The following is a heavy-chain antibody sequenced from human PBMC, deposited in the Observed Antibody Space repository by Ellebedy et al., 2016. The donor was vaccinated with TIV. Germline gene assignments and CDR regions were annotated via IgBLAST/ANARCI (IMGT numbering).Heavy chain of an antibody. CDR1: GDSVASNSAA. CDR2: TYSRSKWCN. J-gene: IGHJ4*02. CDR3: ARDTRFGSGWSYYFDS. Sequence: MPSETLSLTCAISGDSVASNSAAWNWIRQSPSRGLEWLGRTYSRSKWCNDYAISVNSRITINPDTSKNQFSLQLNSVTPEDTAVYFCARDTRFGSGWSYYFDSWGQGTLVTVSS. V-gene: IGHV6-1*01. D-gene: IGHD6-19*01.